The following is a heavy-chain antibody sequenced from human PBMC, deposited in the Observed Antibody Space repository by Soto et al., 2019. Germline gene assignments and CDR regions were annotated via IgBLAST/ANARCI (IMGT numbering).Heavy chain of an antibody. J-gene: IGHJ5*02. CDR2: IIPIFGTA. CDR3: ARGGYSGYDSWLDP. D-gene: IGHD5-12*01. CDR1: GGTFSSYA. Sequence: VSCKASGGTFSSYAISWVRQAPGQGLEWMGGIIPIFGTANYAQKFQGRVTITADESTSTAYMELSSLRSEDTAVYYCARGGYSGYDSWLDPWGQGTLVTVSS. V-gene: IGHV1-69*01.